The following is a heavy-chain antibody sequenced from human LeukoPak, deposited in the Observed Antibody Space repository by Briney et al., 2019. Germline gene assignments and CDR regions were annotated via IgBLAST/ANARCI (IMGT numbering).Heavy chain of an antibody. CDR1: GFTFSSYG. CDR2: IRYDGSNK. V-gene: IGHV3-30*02. CDR3: GKDRDFFGSGSYYKFDY. Sequence: GGSLRLSCAASGFTFSSYGMHWVRQAPGKGLEWVAFIRYDGSNKYYADSVKGRFTISRDDSKDTLYLQMNSLRAEDTAVYYCGKDRDFFGSGSYYKFDYWGQGTLVTVSS. J-gene: IGHJ4*02. D-gene: IGHD3-10*01.